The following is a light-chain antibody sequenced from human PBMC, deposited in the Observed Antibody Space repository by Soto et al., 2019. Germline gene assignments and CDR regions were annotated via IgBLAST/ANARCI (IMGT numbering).Light chain of an antibody. CDR3: LQHNSYPWT. CDR2: AAS. CDR1: QGIRND. J-gene: IGKJ1*01. Sequence: HITLYASTLSGSVGDRVTITCRASQGIRNDLGWCQQKPGKAPKRLIYAASSLQSGVPSRFSGSGYGTEFNLTISSLQPEDFATYYCLQHNSYPWTFGQGTNVDIK. V-gene: IGKV1-17*01.